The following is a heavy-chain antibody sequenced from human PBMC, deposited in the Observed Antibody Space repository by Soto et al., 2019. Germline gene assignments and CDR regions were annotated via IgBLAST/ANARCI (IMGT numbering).Heavy chain of an antibody. D-gene: IGHD6-13*01. CDR2: IYWDDDK. Sequence: QITLKESGPTLVQPTQPLTMTCTFSGFSLSTSGVGVGWIRQPPGKAMEWLALIYWDDDKRYSPSLKSRLTSAKDTSKNQVVRTMTTMDPVDTAPYYCAHSGVPAAGTWFDPWGQGTLVTVSS. CDR1: GFSLSTSGVG. CDR3: AHSGVPAAGTWFDP. J-gene: IGHJ5*02. V-gene: IGHV2-5*02.